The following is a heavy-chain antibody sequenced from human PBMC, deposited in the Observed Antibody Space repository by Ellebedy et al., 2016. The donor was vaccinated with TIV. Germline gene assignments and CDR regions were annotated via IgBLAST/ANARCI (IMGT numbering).Heavy chain of an antibody. D-gene: IGHD5-18*01. CDR3: ARGVDTRYYGMDV. CDR1: GGTFSSYA. Sequence: SVKVSCXASGGTFSSYAISWVRQAPGQGLEWMGGIIPIFGTANYAQKFQGRVTITADESTSTAYMELSSLRSEDTAVYYCARGVDTRYYGMDVWGQGTTVTVSS. CDR2: IIPIFGTA. J-gene: IGHJ6*02. V-gene: IGHV1-69*13.